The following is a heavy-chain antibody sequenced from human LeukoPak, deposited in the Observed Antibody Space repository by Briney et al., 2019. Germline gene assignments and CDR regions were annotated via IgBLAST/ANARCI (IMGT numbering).Heavy chain of an antibody. V-gene: IGHV3-30*18. J-gene: IGHJ4*02. Sequence: GGSLRLSCAASGFTFTSYGMHWVRQAPGKGLEWVAVISYDGSNKYYADSVKGRFTISKDNSKNTLYLQMNSLRAEDTAVYYCAKDPYDYGDYVPDYWGQGTLVTVSS. CDR2: ISYDGSNK. D-gene: IGHD4-17*01. CDR3: AKDPYDYGDYVPDY. CDR1: GFTFTSYG.